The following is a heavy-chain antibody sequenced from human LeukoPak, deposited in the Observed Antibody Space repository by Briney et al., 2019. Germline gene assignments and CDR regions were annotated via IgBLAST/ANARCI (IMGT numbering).Heavy chain of an antibody. J-gene: IGHJ4*02. D-gene: IGHD3-16*02. CDR1: GFTFSSYA. Sequence: GGSLRLSCAASGFTFSSYAMHWVRQAPGKGLEWVAVISYDGSNKYYADSVKGRFTISRDNSKNTLYLQMNSLRAEDTAVYYCARDAVITFGGVIVTYYFDYWGQGTLVTVSS. CDR2: ISYDGSNK. V-gene: IGHV3-30*04. CDR3: ARDAVITFGGVIVTYYFDY.